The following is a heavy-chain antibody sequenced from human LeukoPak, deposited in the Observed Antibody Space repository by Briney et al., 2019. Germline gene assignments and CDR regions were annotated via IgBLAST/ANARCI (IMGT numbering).Heavy chain of an antibody. CDR1: GFTFSSYA. CDR2: ISDSGDWT. J-gene: IGHJ4*02. CDR3: ATRDPCSGGSCYGLGY. V-gene: IGHV3-23*01. D-gene: IGHD2-15*01. Sequence: QPGGSLRLSCAASGFTFSSYAMNWVRQAPGKGLEWVSTISDSGDWTQDADSVKGRFTISRDNSKNTLYLLMNSLRAEDTAVYYCATRDPCSGGSCYGLGYWGQGTLVTVSS.